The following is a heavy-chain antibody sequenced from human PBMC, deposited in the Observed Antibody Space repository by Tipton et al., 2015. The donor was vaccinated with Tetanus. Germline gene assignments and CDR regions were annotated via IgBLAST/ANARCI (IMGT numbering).Heavy chain of an antibody. V-gene: IGHV3-33*01. CDR3: AREADCSGGSCFSGDFDN. D-gene: IGHD2-15*01. CDR2: SWYDGTDK. Sequence: SGFIFSSYGIHWVRQATGKGLEWVAVSWYDGTDKYYADSVKGRFTISRDNSKNTLYLQMNSLRAEDTAVYYCAREADCSGGSCFSGDFDNWGQGTQVTVSS. CDR1: GFIFSSYG. J-gene: IGHJ4*02.